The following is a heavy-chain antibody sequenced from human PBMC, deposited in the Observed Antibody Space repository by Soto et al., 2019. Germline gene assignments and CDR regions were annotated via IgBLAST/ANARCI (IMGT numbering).Heavy chain of an antibody. CDR2: INTNNGGA. J-gene: IGHJ5*02. CDR3: AKERGSNSLHPSYNWFDT. D-gene: IGHD6-13*01. V-gene: IGHV1-2*02. Sequence: QVQLVQSGAEVKKPGASVKVSCKASGYIFTEYHIHWVRQAPGQGLEFMGWINTNNGGAGSAQQFQGRVTVTRDTSINTVYLELSNLRSDDPAVYFCAKERGSNSLHPSYNWFDTWGQGTLITVSS. CDR1: GYIFTEYH.